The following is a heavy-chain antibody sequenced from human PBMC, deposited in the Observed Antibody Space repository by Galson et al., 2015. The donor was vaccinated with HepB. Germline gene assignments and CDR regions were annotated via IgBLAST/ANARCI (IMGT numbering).Heavy chain of an antibody. CDR1: GFTFSSYA. V-gene: IGHV3-23*01. J-gene: IGHJ4*02. Sequence: SLRLSCAASGFTFSSYAMSWVRQAPGKGLEWVSAISGSGGSTYYADSVKGRFTISRDNSKNTLYLQMNSLRAEDTAMYYCARGYSKSWFSGLGYWGQGALVTVSS. CDR3: ARGYSKSWFSGLGY. D-gene: IGHD4-11*01. CDR2: ISGSGGST.